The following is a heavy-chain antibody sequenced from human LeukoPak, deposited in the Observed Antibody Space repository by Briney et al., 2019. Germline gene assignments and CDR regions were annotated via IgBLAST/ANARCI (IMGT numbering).Heavy chain of an antibody. CDR2: IYYSGST. J-gene: IGHJ4*02. D-gene: IGHD6-6*01. Sequence: SQTLSLTCTVSGGSISSGDYYWSWIRQPPGKGLEWIGYIYYSGSTYYNPSLKSRVTISVDTSKNQFSLKLSSVTAADTAVYYCARQKYSSSSSFDYWGQGTLVTVSS. V-gene: IGHV4-30-4*08. CDR1: GGSISSGDYY. CDR3: ARQKYSSSSSFDY.